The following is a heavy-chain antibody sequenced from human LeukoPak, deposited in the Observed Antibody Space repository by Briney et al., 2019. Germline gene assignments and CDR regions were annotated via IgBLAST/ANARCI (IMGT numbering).Heavy chain of an antibody. V-gene: IGHV4-39*01. Sequence: SETLSLTCTVSGGSISSSCYYWGWIRQPPGKGLEWIGSIYYSGSTYYNPSLKSRVTISVDTSKNQFSLKLSSVTAADTAVYYCARRGYDSSGYYRNYWGQGTLVTVSS. D-gene: IGHD3-22*01. J-gene: IGHJ4*02. CDR1: GGSISSSCYY. CDR3: ARRGYDSSGYYRNY. CDR2: IYYSGST.